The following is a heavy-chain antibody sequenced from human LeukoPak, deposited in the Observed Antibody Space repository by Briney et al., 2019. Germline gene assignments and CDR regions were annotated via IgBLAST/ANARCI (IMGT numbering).Heavy chain of an antibody. J-gene: IGHJ4*02. V-gene: IGHV3-53*01. CDR1: GFTVNTYY. CDR3: AGATQWLAYDY. Sequence: EGSLRLSCAASGFTVNTYYMSWVRQAPGKGLEWVSVIYDGSSTSYADSVKGRFTISRDNSKNTLYLQLNNLRAEDTAVYYCAGATQWLAYDYWGQGTLVTVSS. D-gene: IGHD6-19*01. CDR2: IYDGSST.